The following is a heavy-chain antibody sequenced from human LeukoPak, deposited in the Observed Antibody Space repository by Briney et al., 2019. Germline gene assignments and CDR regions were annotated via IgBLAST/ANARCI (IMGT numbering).Heavy chain of an antibody. CDR2: IYWDGDK. CDR3: AHRFYCSSTSCFPPYAWFDP. Sequence: SGPTLVNPTQTLTLTCTFSGFSLSTSGVGVGWIRQPPGKALEWLALIYWDGDKRYSPSLKSRLTITKDTSKNQVVLTMTNMDPVDTATYYCAHRFYCSSTSCFPPYAWFDPWGQGTLVTVSS. D-gene: IGHD2-2*01. V-gene: IGHV2-5*02. CDR1: GFSLSTSGVG. J-gene: IGHJ5*02.